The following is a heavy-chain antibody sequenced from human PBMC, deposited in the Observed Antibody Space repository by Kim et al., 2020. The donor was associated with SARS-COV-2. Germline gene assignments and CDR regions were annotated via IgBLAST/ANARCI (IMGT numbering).Heavy chain of an antibody. V-gene: IGHV3-21*01. D-gene: IGHD3-16*02. Sequence: GGSLRLSCAASGFTFSSYSMNWVRQAPGKGLEWVSSISSSSSYIYYADSVKGRFTISRDNAKNSLYLQMNSLRAEDTAVYYCARDPFMITFGGVIAQPGDWFDPWGQGTLVTVSS. CDR1: GFTFSSYS. J-gene: IGHJ5*02. CDR2: ISSSSSYI. CDR3: ARDPFMITFGGVIAQPGDWFDP.